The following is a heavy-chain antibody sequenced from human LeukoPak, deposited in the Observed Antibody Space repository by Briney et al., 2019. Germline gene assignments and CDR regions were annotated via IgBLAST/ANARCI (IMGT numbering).Heavy chain of an antibody. D-gene: IGHD3-16*01. CDR3: AREERITFGAIDY. CDR1: GFTFSSYE. J-gene: IGHJ4*02. CDR2: ISSSGSTI. Sequence: GGSLRLSCAASGFTFSSYEMNWVRQAPGKGLEWVSYISSSGSTIYYADSVKGRFTISRDNAKNSLYLQMNSLRAEDTAVYYCAREERITFGAIDYWGQGTLVTVSS. V-gene: IGHV3-48*03.